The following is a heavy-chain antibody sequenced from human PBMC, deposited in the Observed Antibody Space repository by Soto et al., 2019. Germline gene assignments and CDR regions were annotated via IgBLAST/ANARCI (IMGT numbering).Heavy chain of an antibody. CDR1: GYTFTGYY. Sequence: ASVKVSCKASGYTFTGYYMHWVRQAPGQGLEWMGWINPNSGGTNYAQKFQGRVTMTRDTSISTAYMELSRLRSDDTAVYYRARGLLRYFDWLSDAFDIWGQGTMVTVSS. CDR3: ARGLLRYFDWLSDAFDI. CDR2: INPNSGGT. V-gene: IGHV1-2*02. J-gene: IGHJ3*02. D-gene: IGHD3-9*01.